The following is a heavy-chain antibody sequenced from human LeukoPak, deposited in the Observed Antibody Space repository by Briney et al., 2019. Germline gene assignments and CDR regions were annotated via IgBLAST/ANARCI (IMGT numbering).Heavy chain of an antibody. V-gene: IGHV4-4*09. J-gene: IGHJ5*02. D-gene: IGHD6-19*01. Sequence: SETLSLTCTVSGGSISSYYWSWIRQPPGKGLEWIGYIYTSGSTNYNPSLKSRVTISVDTSKNQFSLKPSSVTAADTAVYYCARRTAGYSSGWYVDGWFDPWGQGTLVTVSS. CDR1: GGSISSYY. CDR3: ARRTAGYSSGWYVDGWFDP. CDR2: IYTSGST.